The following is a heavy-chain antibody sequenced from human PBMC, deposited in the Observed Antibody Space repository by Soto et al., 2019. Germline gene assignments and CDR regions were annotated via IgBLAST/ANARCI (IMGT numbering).Heavy chain of an antibody. CDR1: GFTFRNYA. CDR2: ISFDGSNK. CDR3: AKGPPLDY. V-gene: IGHV3-30-3*01. J-gene: IGHJ4*02. Sequence: QVQLVESGGGVVQPGRSLRLSCAASGFTFRNYAMHWVRQAPGKGLEWVAVISFDGSNKYYADSVKGRFIISRDNSKNRLYLQMNSLRAEDTAVYYCAKGPPLDYWGQGTLVTVSS.